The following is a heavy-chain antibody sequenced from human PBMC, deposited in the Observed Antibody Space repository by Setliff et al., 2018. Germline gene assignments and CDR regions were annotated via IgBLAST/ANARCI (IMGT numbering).Heavy chain of an antibody. Sequence: SVKVSCKTSGGTFNSYGIDWVRQAPGQGLEWMGRSIPISGTTKYAQKFQDRVTITADKSTSTAYMELSSLTYDDTAVYYRATDKLTTSCIDHWGQGTQVTVSS. CDR3: ATDKLTTSCIDH. J-gene: IGHJ4*02. D-gene: IGHD2-2*01. V-gene: IGHV1-69*06. CDR1: GGTFNSYG. CDR2: SIPISGTT.